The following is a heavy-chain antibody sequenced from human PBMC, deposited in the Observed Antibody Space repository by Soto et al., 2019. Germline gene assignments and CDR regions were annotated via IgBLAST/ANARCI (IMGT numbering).Heavy chain of an antibody. Sequence: EVQLLESGGGLVQPGGSPRLSCAASGFTFSTYAMSWVRQAPGKGLEWVSAISGSGGSTYYVDSVKGRFTISRDNSKNTLYLQMNSLRAEDTGVYYCAKVYYNFWSGYDYWGQGALVTVSS. J-gene: IGHJ4*02. D-gene: IGHD3-3*01. CDR3: AKVYYNFWSGYDY. CDR1: GFTFSTYA. CDR2: ISGSGGST. V-gene: IGHV3-23*01.